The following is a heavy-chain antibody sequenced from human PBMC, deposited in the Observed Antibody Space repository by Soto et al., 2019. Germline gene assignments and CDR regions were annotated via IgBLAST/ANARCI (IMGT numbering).Heavy chain of an antibody. CDR3: ARGRAESAGSSFGRRMDV. CDR2: TAVTGAM. CDR1: GEAVGSGQSY. V-gene: IGHV4-61*01. J-gene: IGHJ6*02. Sequence: QVQLQESGPGLVKPSETLSLLCFVSGEAVGSGQSYWNWVRQAPGKGLEWIGHTAVTGAMKNSAYLKSRVTMSVDPSKNQISLTLTSVTAADSATYFCARGRAESAGSSFGRRMDVWGQGTTVTVAS. D-gene: IGHD3-10*01.